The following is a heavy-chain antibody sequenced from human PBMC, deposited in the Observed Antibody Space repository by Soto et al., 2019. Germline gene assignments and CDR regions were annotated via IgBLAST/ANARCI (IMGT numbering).Heavy chain of an antibody. CDR1: GFTFDDYA. CDR2: ISWNSGSI. J-gene: IGHJ4*02. Sequence: PGGSLRLSCAASGFTFDDYAMHWVRQAPGKGLEWVSGISWNSGSIGYADSVKGRFTISRDNAKNSLYLQMNSLRAEDTALYYCAKDIGSYSSGPNDYWGQGTLVTVSS. V-gene: IGHV3-9*01. D-gene: IGHD6-19*01. CDR3: AKDIGSYSSGPNDY.